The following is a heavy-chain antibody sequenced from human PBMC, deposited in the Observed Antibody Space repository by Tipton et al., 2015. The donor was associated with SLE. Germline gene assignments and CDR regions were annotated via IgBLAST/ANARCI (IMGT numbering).Heavy chain of an antibody. Sequence: GLVKPSETLSLTCTVSGASISTYYWSWVRQPPGKGLEWIGYIYNGGSTYYYPSLKSRITISVDTSKNQFSLEVRSVTAADTAVYYCVRLRSKVLIDYWGQGTLVTVSS. CDR1: GASISTYY. CDR2: IYNGGST. V-gene: IGHV4-59*12. D-gene: IGHD2-15*01. CDR3: VRLRSKVLIDY. J-gene: IGHJ4*02.